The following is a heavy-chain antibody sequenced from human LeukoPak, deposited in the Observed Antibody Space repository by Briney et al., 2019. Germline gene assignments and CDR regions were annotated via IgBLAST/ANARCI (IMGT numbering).Heavy chain of an antibody. J-gene: IGHJ5*02. V-gene: IGHV4-61*02. D-gene: IGHD5-12*01. Sequence: PSQTLSLTCTVSGGSISSGSYYWSWIRQPAGKGLEWIGRFYTSGSTNYNPSLKSRVTISVDTSKNQFSLKLSSVTAADTAVYYCAKDPPTEGLRLHWFDPWGQGTLVTVSP. CDR2: FYTSGST. CDR1: GGSISSGSYY. CDR3: AKDPPTEGLRLHWFDP.